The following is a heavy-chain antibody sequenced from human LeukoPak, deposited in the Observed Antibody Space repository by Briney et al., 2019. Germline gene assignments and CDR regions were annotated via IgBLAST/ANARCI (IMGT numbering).Heavy chain of an antibody. V-gene: IGHV3-30*03. D-gene: IGHD6-13*01. CDR1: GFIFRNFG. Sequence: GGSLRLSCAASGFIFRNFGMHWVRQAPGKGLEWVAVLSHNGSREYYADSVKGRFTISRNNSRNTLYLQMLSLRAEDTAVYYCARVAYGSSWYVDCWGQGTLVTVSS. CDR2: LSHNGSRE. CDR3: ARVAYGSSWYVDC. J-gene: IGHJ4*02.